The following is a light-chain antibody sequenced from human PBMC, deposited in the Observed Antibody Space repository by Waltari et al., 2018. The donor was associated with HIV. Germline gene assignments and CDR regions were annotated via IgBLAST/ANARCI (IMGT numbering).Light chain of an antibody. Sequence: QSVLTQPPSASGTLGQRVTISCPGSNSTVGSKYVYWYQQVPGTAPKQLIDRNDPRRSGVPDRCSASKSGASASLGISGLRSEDEADYYCVAWDDSLSGFAFGTGTKVTVL. CDR1: NSTVGSKY. CDR3: VAWDDSLSGFA. CDR2: RND. J-gene: IGLJ1*01. V-gene: IGLV1-47*01.